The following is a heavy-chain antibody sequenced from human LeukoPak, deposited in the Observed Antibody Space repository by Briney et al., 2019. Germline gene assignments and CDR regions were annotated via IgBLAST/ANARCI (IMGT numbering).Heavy chain of an antibody. CDR2: ARASGSAT. J-gene: IGHJ4*02. Sequence: GGPLRLSCAASGFTFSSYAMNWVRQTPGKGLEWVSTARASGSATYYADSVKGRFAISRDDSKSTLYLQMTNLRAEDTALYYCAKRYGNAWYQFDYWGRGTLVTVSS. V-gene: IGHV3-23*01. CDR3: AKRYGNAWYQFDY. CDR1: GFTFSSYA. D-gene: IGHD5-18*01.